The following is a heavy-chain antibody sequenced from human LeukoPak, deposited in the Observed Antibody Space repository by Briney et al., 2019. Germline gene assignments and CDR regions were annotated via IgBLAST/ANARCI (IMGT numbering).Heavy chain of an antibody. V-gene: IGHV4-59*01. D-gene: IGHD5-18*01. CDR2: IYYSGST. Sequence: PSETLSLTCTVSGGSISSYYWSWIRQPPGKGLEWIGYIYYSGSTNYNPSFKSRVTISVDTSKNQFSLKLTSVTAADTAVYYCARTTEGGYTYGYFYYYYMDVWGKGTTVTISS. CDR1: GGSISSYY. J-gene: IGHJ6*03. CDR3: ARTTEGGYTYGYFYYYYMDV.